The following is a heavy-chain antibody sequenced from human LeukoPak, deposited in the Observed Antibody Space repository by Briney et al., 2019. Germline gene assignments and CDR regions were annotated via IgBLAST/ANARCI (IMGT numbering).Heavy chain of an antibody. CDR1: GFTFSSYG. CDR2: IWYDGSNK. J-gene: IGHJ5*02. CDR3: ARGPTMVRGPNWFDP. D-gene: IGHD3-10*01. Sequence: GGSLRLSCAASGFTFSSYGMHWVRQAPGKGLEWGAVIWYDGSNKYYADSVKGRFTISRDNSKNTLYLQMNSLRAEDTAVYYCARGPTMVRGPNWFDPWGQGTLVTVSS. V-gene: IGHV3-33*01.